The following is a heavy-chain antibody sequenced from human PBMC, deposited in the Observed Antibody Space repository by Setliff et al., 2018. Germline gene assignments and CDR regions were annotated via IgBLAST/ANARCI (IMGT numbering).Heavy chain of an antibody. CDR2: INHSGST. CDR1: GGSFSTYY. Sequence: SETLSLTCAVYGGSFSTYYWIWIRQPPGKGLEWIGEINHSGSTNYNPSLKSRVTISVDTSKNQFSLKLSSVTAADTAVYYCARDGHLLATGAVYNYWGQGTLVTVSS. CDR3: ARDGHLLATGAVYNY. D-gene: IGHD3-10*01. J-gene: IGHJ4*02. V-gene: IGHV4-34*01.